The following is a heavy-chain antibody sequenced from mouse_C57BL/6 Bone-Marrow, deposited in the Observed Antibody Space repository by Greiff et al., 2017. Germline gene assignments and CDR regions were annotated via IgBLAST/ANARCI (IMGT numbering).Heavy chain of an antibody. J-gene: IGHJ2*01. CDR3: ARWGALITTVVATDY. D-gene: IGHD1-1*01. V-gene: IGHV1-82*01. CDR2: IYPGDGDT. Sequence: QVQLQQSGPELVKPGASVKISCKASGYAFSSSWMNWVKQRPGKGLEWIGRIYPGDGDTNYNEKFKGKATLTADKSSSTAYMQLSSLTSEDSAVYFCARWGALITTVVATDYWGQGTTLTVSS. CDR1: GYAFSSSW.